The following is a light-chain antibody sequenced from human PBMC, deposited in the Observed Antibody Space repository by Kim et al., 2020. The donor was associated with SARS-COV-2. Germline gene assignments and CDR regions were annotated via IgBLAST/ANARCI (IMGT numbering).Light chain of an antibody. V-gene: IGLV1-44*01. Sequence: ELTQPPSASGTPGQRVTITCSGSSSNIGSNSVNWYQQLPGTAPKLLICSNDQRPSGVPDRFSGSKSGTSASLAISGLQSGDEADYYCAAWDDSLSAVVFGGGTQLTVL. J-gene: IGLJ2*01. CDR2: SND. CDR1: SSNIGSNS. CDR3: AAWDDSLSAVV.